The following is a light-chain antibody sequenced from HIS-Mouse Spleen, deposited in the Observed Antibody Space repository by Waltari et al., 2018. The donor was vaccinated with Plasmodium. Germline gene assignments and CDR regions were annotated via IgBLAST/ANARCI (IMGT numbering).Light chain of an antibody. Sequence: ELVMTQSPSTLSVSPGERATLSGSASQRVRSNLAWYQQKPGQAPRLLIYGASTRATGIPARFSGSGSGTEFTLTISSLQSEDFAVYYCQQYNNWSFTFGPGTKVDIK. V-gene: IGKV3-15*01. J-gene: IGKJ3*01. CDR1: QRVRSN. CDR2: GAS. CDR3: QQYNNWSFT.